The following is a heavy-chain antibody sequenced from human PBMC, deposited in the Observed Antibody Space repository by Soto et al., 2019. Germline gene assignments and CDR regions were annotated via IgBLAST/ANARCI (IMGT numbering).Heavy chain of an antibody. CDR2: IYYSGST. J-gene: IGHJ6*02. CDR1: GGSISSYY. V-gene: IGHV4-59*01. Sequence: QVQLQESGPGLVKPSETLSLTCTVSGGSISSYYWSWIRQPPGKGLEWIGYIYYSGSTNYNPSLKSRVTISVDTSKNQFSLKLSSVTAADTAVYYCARDRLNMVRGVIIHYYYYGMDVWGQGTTVTVS. CDR3: ARDRLNMVRGVIIHYYYYGMDV. D-gene: IGHD3-10*01.